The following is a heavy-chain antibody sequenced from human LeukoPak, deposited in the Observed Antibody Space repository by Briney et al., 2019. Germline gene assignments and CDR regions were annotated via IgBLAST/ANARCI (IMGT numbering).Heavy chain of an antibody. Sequence: GGSLRLSCAASGFIFSSYEMNWVRQAPGKGLEWVSYISTSGSTIYYADSVKGRFTISRDNAKNSLFLQMNSLRAEDTAVYYCARVEPWGVFDYWGQGTLVTVSS. D-gene: IGHD3-16*01. J-gene: IGHJ4*02. CDR3: ARVEPWGVFDY. V-gene: IGHV3-48*03. CDR2: ISTSGSTI. CDR1: GFIFSSYE.